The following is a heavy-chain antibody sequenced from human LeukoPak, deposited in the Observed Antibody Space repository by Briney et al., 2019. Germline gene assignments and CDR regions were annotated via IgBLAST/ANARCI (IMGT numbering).Heavy chain of an antibody. V-gene: IGHV3-74*01. Sequence: GGSLRLSCAASGFTFSSYWMHWVRQTPGKGLVWVSRIKSDGSTIYADSVKGRFTISRDNSKNTLYLQMNSLRAEDTAVYYCAKALHSDYSGSGSYYIFWYFDYWGQGTLVTVSS. J-gene: IGHJ4*02. CDR2: IKSDGST. CDR3: AKALHSDYSGSGSYYIFWYFDY. D-gene: IGHD3-10*01. CDR1: GFTFSSYW.